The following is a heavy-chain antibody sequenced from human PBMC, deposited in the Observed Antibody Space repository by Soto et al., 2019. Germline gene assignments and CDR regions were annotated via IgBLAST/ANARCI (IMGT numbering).Heavy chain of an antibody. D-gene: IGHD6-13*01. J-gene: IGHJ5*02. CDR1: GDSISSFY. CDR3: ARTRIAAAGTLTWYRANWFDP. Sequence: SETLSLTCTVSGDSISSFYRTWIRQPPGKGLEWIGEINHSGSTNYNPSLKSRVTISVDTSKNQFSLKLSSVTAADTAVYYCARTRIAAAGTLTWYRANWFDPWGQGTLVTAPQ. V-gene: IGHV4-34*01. CDR2: INHSGST.